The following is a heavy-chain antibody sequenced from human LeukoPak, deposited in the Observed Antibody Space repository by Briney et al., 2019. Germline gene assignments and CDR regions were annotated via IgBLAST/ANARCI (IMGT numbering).Heavy chain of an antibody. Sequence: SETLSLTCAVYGGSFSGYYWSWIRQPPGKGLEWIGEINHSGSTNYNPSLKSRVTISVDTSKNQFSLKLSSVTAADTAVYYCASRYCSSTSCYTENWFDPWGQGTLVIVSS. CDR3: ASRYCSSTSCYTENWFDP. D-gene: IGHD2-2*02. J-gene: IGHJ5*02. CDR1: GGSFSGYY. V-gene: IGHV4-34*01. CDR2: INHSGST.